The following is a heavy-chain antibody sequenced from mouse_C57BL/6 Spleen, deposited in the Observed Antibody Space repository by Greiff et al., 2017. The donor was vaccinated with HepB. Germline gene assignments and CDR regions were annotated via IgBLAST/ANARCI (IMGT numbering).Heavy chain of an antibody. Sequence: EVKLMESGGDLVKPGGSLKLSCAASGFTFSSYGMSWVRQTPDKRLEWVATISSGGSYTYYPAIVKGRFTISRDNAKNTLYLQMSSLKSEDTAMYYCARLLYGSSSYAMDYWGQGTSVTVSS. V-gene: IGHV5-6*01. CDR3: ARLLYGSSSYAMDY. CDR1: GFTFSSYG. D-gene: IGHD1-1*01. J-gene: IGHJ4*01. CDR2: ISSGGSYT.